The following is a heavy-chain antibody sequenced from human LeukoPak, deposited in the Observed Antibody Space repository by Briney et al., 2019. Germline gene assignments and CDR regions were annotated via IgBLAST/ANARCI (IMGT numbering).Heavy chain of an antibody. D-gene: IGHD2-15*01. CDR2: ISGSAGST. V-gene: IGHV3-23*01. CDR1: GFTFSSYA. J-gene: IGHJ4*02. Sequence: GGSLRLSCAASGFTFSSYAMSWVCQAPGQGLEWVSAISGSAGSTYYADSVKGRFTISRDNSKNTLYLQMNSLRAEDMAVYYCAKDGLVVVAATFFGYWGQGTLVTVSS. CDR3: AKDGLVVVAATFFGY.